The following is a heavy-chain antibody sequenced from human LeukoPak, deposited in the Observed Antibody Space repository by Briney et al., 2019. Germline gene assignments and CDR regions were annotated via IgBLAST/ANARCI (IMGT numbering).Heavy chain of an antibody. Sequence: GGSLRLSCAASGFTFSSYGMHWVRQAPGKGLEWVAVISYDGSNKYYADSVKGRFTISRDNSKNTLYLQMNSLRAEDTAVYYCAKDQGETTRGIAFDIWGQGTMVTVSS. CDR3: AKDQGETTRGIAFDI. CDR2: ISYDGSNK. V-gene: IGHV3-30*18. J-gene: IGHJ3*02. CDR1: GFTFSSYG. D-gene: IGHD1-7*01.